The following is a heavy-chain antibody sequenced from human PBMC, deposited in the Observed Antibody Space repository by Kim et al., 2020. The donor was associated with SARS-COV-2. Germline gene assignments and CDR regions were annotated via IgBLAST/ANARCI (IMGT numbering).Heavy chain of an antibody. CDR2: INHSGST. V-gene: IGHV4-34*01. D-gene: IGHD3-9*01. CDR1: GGSFSGYY. CDR3: ARGGLRYFDWLLSYYFDY. Sequence: SETLSLTCAVYGGSFSGYYWSWIRQPPGKGLEWIGEINHSGSTNYNPSLKSRVTISVDTSKNQFSLKLSSVTAADTAVYYCARGGLRYFDWLLSYYFDYWGQGTLVTVSS. J-gene: IGHJ4*02.